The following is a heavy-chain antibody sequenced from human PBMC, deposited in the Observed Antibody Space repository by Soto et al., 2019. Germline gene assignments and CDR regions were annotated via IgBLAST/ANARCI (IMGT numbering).Heavy chain of an antibody. J-gene: IGHJ4*02. CDR1: GFTFSTYW. CDR3: AISVPTCSGDVLNY. D-gene: IGHD2-15*01. Sequence: EVQLVESGGGLVQPGGSLRLSCAASGFTFSTYWMTWVRQAPGKGLEWVANIKQDGNERYYVDSVKGRFTISRDNAKNALDLQMNSLRPEDTAVYFCAISVPTCSGDVLNYWGQGTLVTVSS. CDR2: IKQDGNER. V-gene: IGHV3-7*01.